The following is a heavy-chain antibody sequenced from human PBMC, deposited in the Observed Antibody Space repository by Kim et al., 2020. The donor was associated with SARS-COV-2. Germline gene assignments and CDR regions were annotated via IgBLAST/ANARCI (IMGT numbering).Heavy chain of an antibody. V-gene: IGHV4-59*08. CDR2: IYYSGST. CDR3: ARRRCSSTSCYWYFDL. Sequence: SETLSLTCTVSGGSISSYYWSWIRQPPGKGLEWIGYIYYSGSTNYNPSLKSRVTISVDTSKNQFSLKLSSVTAADTAVYYCARRRCSSTSCYWYFDLWG. CDR1: GGSISSYY. D-gene: IGHD2-2*01. J-gene: IGHJ2*01.